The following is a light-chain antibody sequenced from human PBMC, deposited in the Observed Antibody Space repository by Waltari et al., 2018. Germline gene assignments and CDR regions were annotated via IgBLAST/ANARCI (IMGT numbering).Light chain of an antibody. CDR3: QQYGSAPRT. J-gene: IGKJ1*01. Sequence: EIVLTQSPGTLSLSPGERATLSCRASQSVSNTHLAWYQQIPGQAPRLLIYAASRRATGVTDRISGSGSGTDFTLTICRLEPEDFAVYYCQQYGSAPRTFGQGTKVEIK. V-gene: IGKV3-20*01. CDR1: QSVSNTH. CDR2: AAS.